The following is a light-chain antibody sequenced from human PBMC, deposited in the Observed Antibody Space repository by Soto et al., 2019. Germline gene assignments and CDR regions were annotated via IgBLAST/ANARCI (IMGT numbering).Light chain of an antibody. Sequence: FVLAQPPATLSLSPGERATVSCRASQSIGLAIAWYQHKPGQAPRLVIFDASQRAPGIPARFRCSGSGTAFTLPISSLEPEDFAASYCHQRNDRHPWTLGQGTKVDI. J-gene: IGKJ1*01. CDR2: DAS. CDR1: QSIGLA. CDR3: HQRNDRHPWT. V-gene: IGKV3-11*01.